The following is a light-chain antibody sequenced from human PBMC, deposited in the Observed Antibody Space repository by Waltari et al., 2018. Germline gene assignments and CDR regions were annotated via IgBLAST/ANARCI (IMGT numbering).Light chain of an antibody. J-gene: IGLJ1*01. CDR2: EVS. CDR3: SSYTTSSATGV. Sequence: QSALTQPASVSGSPGQSITISCSGTDSDVGAYDFVSWYQQHPGKAPHLIIYEVSNRPSGISNRFSASKSGNTASLTISGLQAEDEADYYRSSYTTSSATGVFGTGTRVTVL. CDR1: DSDVGAYDF. V-gene: IGLV2-14*01.